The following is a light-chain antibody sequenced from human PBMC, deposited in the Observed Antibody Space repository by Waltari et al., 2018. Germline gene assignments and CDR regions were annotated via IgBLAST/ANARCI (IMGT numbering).Light chain of an antibody. V-gene: IGKV3-11*01. Sequence: EIVLTQSPAILSLSPGERATLSCRASQSVASYLAWYQQKPGQAPRLLIYAASNRASGIPARFSGSGSGTDFTLTISSLEPEDFAVYYCQQRIGWPPWTFGQGTKVEI. J-gene: IGKJ1*01. CDR2: AAS. CDR1: QSVASY. CDR3: QQRIGWPPWT.